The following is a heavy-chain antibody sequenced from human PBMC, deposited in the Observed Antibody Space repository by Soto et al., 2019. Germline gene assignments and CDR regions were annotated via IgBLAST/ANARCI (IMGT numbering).Heavy chain of an antibody. Sequence: ASVKVSCKASGYTFTGYYMHWVRQAPGQGLEWMGWINPNSGGTNYAQKFQGWVTMTRDTSISTAYMELSRLRSDDTAMYYCARHPPQAIPADYWGQGTLVTVSS. CDR3: ARHPPQAIPADY. CDR1: GYTFTGYY. V-gene: IGHV1-2*04. J-gene: IGHJ4*02. D-gene: IGHD5-18*01. CDR2: INPNSGGT.